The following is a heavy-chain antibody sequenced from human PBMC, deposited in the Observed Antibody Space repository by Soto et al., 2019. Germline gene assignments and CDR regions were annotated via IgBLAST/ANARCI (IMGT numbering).Heavy chain of an antibody. Sequence: GGSLRLSCAASGFTFSSYSMNWVRQAPGKGLEWVSSISSSSSYIYYADSVKDRFTISRDNAKNSLYLQMNSLRAEDTAVYYCASTLATVTMGYYYGMDVWGQGTTVTVSS. V-gene: IGHV3-21*01. D-gene: IGHD4-17*01. J-gene: IGHJ6*02. CDR1: GFTFSSYS. CDR2: ISSSSSYI. CDR3: ASTLATVTMGYYYGMDV.